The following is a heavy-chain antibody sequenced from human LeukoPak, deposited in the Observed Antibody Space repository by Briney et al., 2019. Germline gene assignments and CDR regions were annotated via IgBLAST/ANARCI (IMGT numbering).Heavy chain of an antibody. V-gene: IGHV4-59*12. Sequence: SETLSLTCTVSGGSISSYYWSWIRQPPGKGLEWIGYIYYSGSTNYNPSLKSRVTISVDTSKNQFSLKLSSVTAADTAVYYCARGLWSWSYFQHWGQGTLVTVSS. J-gene: IGHJ1*01. CDR3: ARGLWSWSYFQH. CDR1: GGSISSYY. D-gene: IGHD2-21*01. CDR2: IYYSGST.